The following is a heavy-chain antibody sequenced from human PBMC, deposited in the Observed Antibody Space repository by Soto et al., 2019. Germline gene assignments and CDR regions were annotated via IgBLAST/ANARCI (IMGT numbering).Heavy chain of an antibody. J-gene: IGHJ4*02. CDR2: INPSGGST. V-gene: IGHV1-46*01. Sequence: QVQLVQSGAEVKKPGASVKVSCKASGYTFTRYYMHWVRQAPGHGLEWMGIINPSGGSTSYAQKFQGRVTMTRDTSTGTVYMELSSLRSEDTAVYYCARESMSARDIDPYWCQGTLVTVSS. CDR1: GYTFTRYY. CDR3: ARESMSARDIDPY.